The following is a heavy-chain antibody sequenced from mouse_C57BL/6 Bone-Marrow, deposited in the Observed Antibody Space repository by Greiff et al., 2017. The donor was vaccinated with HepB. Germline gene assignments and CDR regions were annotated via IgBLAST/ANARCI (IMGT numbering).Heavy chain of an antibody. CDR2: IHPSDSDT. J-gene: IGHJ1*03. CDR3: ASGYYGRSPYFDV. D-gene: IGHD1-1*01. Sequence: VQLQQPGAELVKPGASVKVSCKASGYTFTSYWMHWVKQRPGQGLEWIGRIHPSDSDTNYNQKFKGKATLTVDKSSSTAYMQLSILTSEDSAVYYCASGYYGRSPYFDVWGTGTTVTVSS. V-gene: IGHV1-74*01. CDR1: GYTFTSYW.